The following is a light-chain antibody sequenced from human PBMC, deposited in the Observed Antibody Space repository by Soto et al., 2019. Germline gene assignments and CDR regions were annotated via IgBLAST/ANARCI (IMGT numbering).Light chain of an antibody. J-gene: IGKJ3*01. V-gene: IGKV3-20*01. CDR2: GAS. CDR3: QQYGRSPPFS. Sequence: EIVLTQSPGTLSLSPGERATLSCRASQSVSSSYLAWYQQKPGQAPRLLIYGASSRATGIPDRFSGSGSGTDFTLTISRLEPEDFAVYYCQQYGRSPPFSFGPATKVDIK. CDR1: QSVSSSY.